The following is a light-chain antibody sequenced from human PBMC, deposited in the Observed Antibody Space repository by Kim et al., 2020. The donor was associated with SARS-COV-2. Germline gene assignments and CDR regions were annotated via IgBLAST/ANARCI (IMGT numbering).Light chain of an antibody. CDR1: QSVLYSSNNKNY. J-gene: IGKJ1*01. V-gene: IGKV4-1*01. CDR2: WAS. CDR3: QQYYSAPLT. Sequence: DIVMTQSPDSLAVSLGQRATINCKSSQSVLYSSNNKNYLTWYQQKPGQPPKLLISWASTRESGVPDRFSGSGSGTDFTLTISSLQAEDVGVYYCQQYYSAPLTFGQGTKVDIK.